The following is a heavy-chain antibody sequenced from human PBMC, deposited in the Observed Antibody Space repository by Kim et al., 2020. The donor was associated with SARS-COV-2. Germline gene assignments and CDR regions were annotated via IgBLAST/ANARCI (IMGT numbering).Heavy chain of an antibody. V-gene: IGHV4-4*02. J-gene: IGHJ4*02. Sequence: LKSRVTISVDKSKNQFSLKLSSVTAADTAVYYCARLRDSSGWYGRYYFDYWGQGTLVTVSS. CDR3: ARLRDSSGWYGRYYFDY. D-gene: IGHD6-19*01.